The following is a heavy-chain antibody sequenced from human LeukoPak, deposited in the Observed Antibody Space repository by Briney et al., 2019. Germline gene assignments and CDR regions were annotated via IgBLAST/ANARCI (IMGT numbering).Heavy chain of an antibody. J-gene: IGHJ4*02. D-gene: IGHD1-1*01. CDR3: ARGGTGTRTFDY. CDR1: GYSFTNYW. V-gene: IGHV5-51*01. Sequence: GESLKISCKGSGYSFTNYWIGWVRQMPGKGLEWMGIIYPGYSDTRYSPSFQGQVTISADQSISPASLQWSSLKASATAMYYCARGGTGTRTFDYWGQGTLVTVSS. CDR2: IYPGYSDT.